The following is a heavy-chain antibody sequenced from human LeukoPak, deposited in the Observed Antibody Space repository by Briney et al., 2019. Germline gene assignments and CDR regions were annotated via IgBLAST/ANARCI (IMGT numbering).Heavy chain of an antibody. Sequence: GESLKTSCKGSGYSYPNYWMAWVRQMPGKGLEWMGIIYPGDSDTRYSPSFQGQATISADKSISTAFLQWSSLKASDTAMYYCARHGGGFDSWGQGTLVTVSS. D-gene: IGHD3-16*01. CDR2: IYPGDSDT. CDR1: GYSYPNYW. J-gene: IGHJ4*02. CDR3: ARHGGGFDS. V-gene: IGHV5-51*01.